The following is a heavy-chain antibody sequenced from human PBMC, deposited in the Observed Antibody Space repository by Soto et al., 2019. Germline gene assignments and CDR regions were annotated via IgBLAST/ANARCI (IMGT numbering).Heavy chain of an antibody. D-gene: IGHD3-10*01. CDR1: GFTFTNYG. J-gene: IGHJ4*02. V-gene: IGHV1-18*01. CDR2: ISADNRNT. CDR3: ARDVIYGSERSDY. Sequence: QVHLVQSGAEVKKPGASVKVSCKTSGFTFTNYGITWVRQAPGQGLEWMGWISADNRNTHYAQKFQSRVTMTTDTSTTTAYMELRSLRSDDTALYYCARDVIYGSERSDYWGQGTLVTVSS.